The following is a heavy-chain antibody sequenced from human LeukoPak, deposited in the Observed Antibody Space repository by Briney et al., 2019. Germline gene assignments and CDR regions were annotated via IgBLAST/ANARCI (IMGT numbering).Heavy chain of an antibody. Sequence: GGSLRLSCAASGFTFSSYGMHWVRQAPGKGLEWVAVIWYDGSNKYYADSVKGRFTISRDNSKNTLYLQMTSLRAEDTAVYYCAKDYFDWLLSYAFDIWGQGTMVTVSS. J-gene: IGHJ3*02. D-gene: IGHD3-9*01. CDR2: IWYDGSNK. V-gene: IGHV3-33*06. CDR3: AKDYFDWLLSYAFDI. CDR1: GFTFSSYG.